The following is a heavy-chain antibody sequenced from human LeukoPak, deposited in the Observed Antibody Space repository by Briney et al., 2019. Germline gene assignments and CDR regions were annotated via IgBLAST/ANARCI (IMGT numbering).Heavy chain of an antibody. CDR3: ARSLGYCSGGSCHDFFDY. CDR2: IYYSGST. Sequence: SETLSLTRTVSGDSISSYFWSWIRQPPGKGPEWIAYIYYSGSTNYNPSLKSRVTISVDTSKNQFSLKLSSVTAADTAVCYCARSLGYCSGGSCHDFFDYWGQGTLVTVSS. D-gene: IGHD2-15*01. CDR1: GDSISSYF. V-gene: IGHV4-59*01. J-gene: IGHJ4*02.